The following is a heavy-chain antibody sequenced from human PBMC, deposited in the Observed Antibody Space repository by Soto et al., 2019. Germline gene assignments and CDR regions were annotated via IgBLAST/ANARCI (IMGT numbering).Heavy chain of an antibody. CDR1: GYTFTNYD. Sequence: QVQLMQSGAEVMKPGASVKVSCKASGYTFTNYDISWVRQAPGQGLEWMGGISAYNGHTDYVQKFQGRVTMTTDIYKTTADLELRSLTAADTAVYYWARGWELDYWVQGALVTVSS. D-gene: IGHD1-26*01. J-gene: IGHJ4*02. CDR3: ARGWELDY. V-gene: IGHV1-18*01. CDR2: ISAYNGHT.